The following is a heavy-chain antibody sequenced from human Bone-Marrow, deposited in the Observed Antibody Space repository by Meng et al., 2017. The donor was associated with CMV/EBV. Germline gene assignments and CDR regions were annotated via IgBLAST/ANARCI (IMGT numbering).Heavy chain of an antibody. CDR3: AKVAGGNSVGGFEY. CDR1: GFTFDDYG. Sequence: GESLKISCAASGFTFDDYGMSWVRQAPGKGLEWVSGINWNGGSTGYADSVKGRFTISRDNAKNSLYLQMNILRAEDTALYYCAKVAGGNSVGGFEYWGQGNLVNVAS. J-gene: IGHJ4*02. D-gene: IGHD4-23*01. CDR2: INWNGGST. V-gene: IGHV3-20*04.